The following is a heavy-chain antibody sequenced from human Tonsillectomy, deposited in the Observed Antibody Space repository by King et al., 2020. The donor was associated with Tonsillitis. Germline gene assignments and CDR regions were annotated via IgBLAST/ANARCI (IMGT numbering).Heavy chain of an antibody. CDR1: GGSISSSSYY. CDR3: ARGVGRGYSYGGGDAFDI. CDR2: INYSGST. V-gene: IGHV4-39*07. Sequence: QLQESGPGLVKTSETLSLTCTVSGGSISSSSYYWGWIRQPPGKGLEWIGSINYSGSTYYNPSLKSRVTISVDTSKNQFSLKLSSVTAADTAVYYCARGVGRGYSYGGGDAFDIWGQGTMVTVSS. D-gene: IGHD5-18*01. J-gene: IGHJ3*02.